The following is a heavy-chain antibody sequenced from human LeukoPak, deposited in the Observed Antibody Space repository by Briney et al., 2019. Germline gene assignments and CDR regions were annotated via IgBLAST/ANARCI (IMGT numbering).Heavy chain of an antibody. Sequence: ASVKVSCKASGYTFTSYGISWVRQAPGQGLEWMGWTSAYNGNTNYAQKLQGRVTMTTDTSTSTAYMELRSLRSDDTAVYYCARAEGYSSSWYYFDYWGQGTLVTVSS. D-gene: IGHD6-13*01. CDR2: TSAYNGNT. CDR1: GYTFTSYG. V-gene: IGHV1-18*01. J-gene: IGHJ4*02. CDR3: ARAEGYSSSWYYFDY.